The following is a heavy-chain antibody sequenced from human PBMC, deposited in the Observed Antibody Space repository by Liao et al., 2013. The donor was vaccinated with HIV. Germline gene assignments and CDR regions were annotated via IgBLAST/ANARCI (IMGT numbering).Heavy chain of an antibody. J-gene: IGHJ1*01. Sequence: QVQLQESGPGLVKPSETLSLTCAVSGDSLSHYYWGWIRQPPGKGLEWIGSIFYSGSTYYNPSLKSRVTISLDTSKNQFSLKLSSVTAADTAVYYCARDYREYCSSTSCYGRAYFQQWGQGTLVTVSS. CDR2: IFYSGST. CDR1: GDSLSHYY. D-gene: IGHD2-2*01. CDR3: ARDYREYCSSTSCYGRAYFQQ. V-gene: IGHV4-39*07.